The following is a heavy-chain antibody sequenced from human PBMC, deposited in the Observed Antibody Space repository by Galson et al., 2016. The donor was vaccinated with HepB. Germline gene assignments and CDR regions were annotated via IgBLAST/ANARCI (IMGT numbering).Heavy chain of an antibody. CDR2: VYYTGSG. Sequence: ETLSLTCSVSGGSISSSGYYWGWVRQPPGKGLEWIGSVYYTGSGYYNPSLKSRAIISVDKSRNQFSLKLRSVTAADTAVYYCARDYFNSDYFFDSWGLGTLVTVSS. D-gene: IGHD6-25*01. J-gene: IGHJ4*02. CDR1: GGSISSSGYY. V-gene: IGHV4-39*07. CDR3: ARDYFNSDYFFDS.